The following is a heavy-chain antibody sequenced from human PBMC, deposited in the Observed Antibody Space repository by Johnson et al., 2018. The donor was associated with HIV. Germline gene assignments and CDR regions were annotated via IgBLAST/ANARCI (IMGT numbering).Heavy chain of an antibody. CDR3: AKDRPSSGWFDAFDI. CDR1: RFTFSSYV. Sequence: QVQLVESGGGVVQPGRSLRLSCAASRFTFSSYVMHWVRQAPGKGLEWVAVISYDGSNKYYADSVKGRFTISRDNSKNTLYLQMNSLRAEDTAVYYCAKDRPSSGWFDAFDIWGQGTMVTVSS. CDR2: ISYDGSNK. V-gene: IGHV3-30-3*01. D-gene: IGHD6-19*01. J-gene: IGHJ3*02.